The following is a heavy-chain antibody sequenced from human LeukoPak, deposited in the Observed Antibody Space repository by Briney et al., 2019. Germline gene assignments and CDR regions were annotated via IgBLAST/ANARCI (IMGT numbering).Heavy chain of an antibody. Sequence: SVKVSCKASGGTFSSYAISWVRQAPGQGLEWMGRIIPILGIANYAQKLQGRVTMTTDTSTSTAYMELRSLRSDDTAVYYCARVMVIPGYYMDVWGKGTTVTVSS. V-gene: IGHV1-69*04. CDR3: ARVMVIPGYYMDV. J-gene: IGHJ6*03. D-gene: IGHD5-18*01. CDR1: GGTFSSYA. CDR2: IIPILGIA.